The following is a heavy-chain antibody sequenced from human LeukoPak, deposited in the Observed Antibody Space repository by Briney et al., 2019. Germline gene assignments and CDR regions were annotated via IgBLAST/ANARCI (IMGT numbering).Heavy chain of an antibody. Sequence: ASVKLSCKASGYTFTGYYMHCVRQAPGQRLEWMGWINPNSVVTNYAQKFQSRVTMTTDTSISTAHMELSRLRSDDTAVYYCARDGYSSSWGYYYYYYMDVWGKGTTVTVSS. J-gene: IGHJ6*03. CDR3: ARDGYSSSWGYYYYYYMDV. V-gene: IGHV1-2*02. CDR2: INPNSVVT. CDR1: GYTFTGYY. D-gene: IGHD6-13*01.